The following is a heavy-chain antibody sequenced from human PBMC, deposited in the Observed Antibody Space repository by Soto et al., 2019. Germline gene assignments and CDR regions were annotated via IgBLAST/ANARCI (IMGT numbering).Heavy chain of an antibody. CDR1: GGSFSGYY. CDR3: ARYMGGMDV. D-gene: IGHD3-10*01. V-gene: IGHV4-34*01. Sequence: PSETLSLTCAVYGGSFSGYYWSWIRQPPGKGLEWIGEINHRGSTNYNPSLKSRVTISVDTSKNQFSLKLSSVTAADTAVYYCARYMGGMDVWGQGTTVTVSS. CDR2: INHRGST. J-gene: IGHJ6*02.